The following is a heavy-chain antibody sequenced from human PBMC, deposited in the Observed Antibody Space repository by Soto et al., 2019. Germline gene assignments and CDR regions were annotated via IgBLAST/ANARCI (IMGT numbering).Heavy chain of an antibody. CDR1: GFTFSTW. J-gene: IGHJ6*02. CDR2: ISGEGTVT. Sequence: EVQLVESGGGLVQPGGSLRLSCATSGFTFSTWIHWVRQAPGEGLVWVSRISGEGTVTDYAESVKGRFTVSRDIAKSTVFLQMNSLRAEDTAAYFCAKCIDISRFGVDVWGQGTTVTVSS. D-gene: IGHD2-8*01. CDR3: AKCIDISRFGVDV. V-gene: IGHV3-74*01.